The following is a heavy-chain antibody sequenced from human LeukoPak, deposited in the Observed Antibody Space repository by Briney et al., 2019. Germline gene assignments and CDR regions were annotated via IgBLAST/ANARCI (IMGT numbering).Heavy chain of an antibody. CDR1: GFTFNNYD. CDR2: ISGGGVST. J-gene: IGHJ4*02. V-gene: IGHV3-23*01. D-gene: IGHD1-20*01. CDR3: AKSVNGGNWYYFDH. Sequence: GGPLRLSCEASGFTFNNYDVVWVRQAPGKGLEWVSAISGGGVSTYYADSVKGRFTISRDNSKTTLYLQINSLRAEDTAVYYCAKSVNGGNWYYFDHWGQGTLVTVSS.